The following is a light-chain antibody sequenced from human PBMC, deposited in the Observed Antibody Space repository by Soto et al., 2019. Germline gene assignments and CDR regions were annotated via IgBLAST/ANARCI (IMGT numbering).Light chain of an antibody. V-gene: IGKV3-20*01. CDR1: QSVTNSF. CDR3: QQYISLPHT. J-gene: IGKJ2*01. Sequence: ENVLTQSPGTLSLSPGERATLSCRASQSVTNSFFAGYQQKPGQAPRLLIYGISSRATGIPDRFSGSGSGTDFTLTISRLEPEDFVVYYCQQYISLPHTFGQGTKLEVK. CDR2: GIS.